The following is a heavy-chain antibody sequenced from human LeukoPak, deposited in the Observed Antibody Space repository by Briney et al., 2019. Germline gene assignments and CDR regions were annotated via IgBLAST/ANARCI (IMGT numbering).Heavy chain of an antibody. D-gene: IGHD5-18*01. CDR2: INPNSGGT. V-gene: IGHV1-2*02. CDR3: AGRPATATVPIFDY. Sequence: ASVKVSCKASGYTFTGNHMHWVRQAPGQGLEWMGWINPNSGGTNYAQKFQGRVTMTGDTSISTAYMELSRLSSDDTAIYYCAGRPATATVPIFDYWGQGTLVTVSS. CDR1: GYTFTGNH. J-gene: IGHJ4*02.